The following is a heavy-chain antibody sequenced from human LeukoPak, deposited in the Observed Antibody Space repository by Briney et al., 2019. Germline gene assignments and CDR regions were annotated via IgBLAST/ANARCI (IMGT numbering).Heavy chain of an antibody. J-gene: IGHJ4*02. V-gene: IGHV1-69*04. CDR3: ARDGTLGYCSGGNCYSNY. Sequence: GASVKVSCKASGGSFSTYAINWVRQAPGQGLEWMGRIIPLLGTANYAQKFQGSVTFTADKSTSTAYMELSSLRSEDTAVYYCARDGTLGYCSGGNCYSNYWGQGTLVTVSS. D-gene: IGHD2-15*01. CDR1: GGSFSTYA. CDR2: IIPLLGTA.